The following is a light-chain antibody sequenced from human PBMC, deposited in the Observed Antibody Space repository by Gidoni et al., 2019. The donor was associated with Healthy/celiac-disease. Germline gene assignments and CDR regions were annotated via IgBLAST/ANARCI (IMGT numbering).Light chain of an antibody. CDR1: QSISSY. Sequence: DIQMTQSPSSLSASVGDRVTITCRASQSISSYLNWYQQKPGKAPKLLIYAASSLQSGVPSRFSGSGSGTDFILTISVLQPEDFATYYCQQSYSTPYTFGQGTKLEIK. CDR2: AAS. J-gene: IGKJ2*01. CDR3: QQSYSTPYT. V-gene: IGKV1-39*01.